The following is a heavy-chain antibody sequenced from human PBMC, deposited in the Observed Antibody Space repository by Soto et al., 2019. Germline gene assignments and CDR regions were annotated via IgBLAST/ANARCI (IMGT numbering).Heavy chain of an antibody. Sequence: SETLSLTCTVSGGSISSGGYHWSWIRQHPGKGLEWIGYIYYSGSTYYNPSLKSRVTISVDTSKNQFSLKLSSVTAADTAVYYCASNRYCSGGSCYSFNWFDPWGQGTLVTVSS. V-gene: IGHV4-31*03. J-gene: IGHJ5*02. CDR3: ASNRYCSGGSCYSFNWFDP. CDR2: IYYSGST. D-gene: IGHD2-15*01. CDR1: GGSISSGGYH.